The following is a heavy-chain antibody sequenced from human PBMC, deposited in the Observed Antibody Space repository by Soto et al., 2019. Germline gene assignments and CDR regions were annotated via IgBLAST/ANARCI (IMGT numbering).Heavy chain of an antibody. CDR2: IIPIFGTA. D-gene: IGHD2-8*01. Sequence: QVQLVQSGAEVQKPGSSVKVSCKASGGTFSSYAISWVRQAPGQGLEWMGGIIPIFGTANYAQKFQGRVTITADESTSTAYMELSSLRSEDTAVYYCARGCTNGVCREGYFDYWGQGTLVTVSS. CDR3: ARGCTNGVCREGYFDY. V-gene: IGHV1-69*01. J-gene: IGHJ4*02. CDR1: GGTFSSYA.